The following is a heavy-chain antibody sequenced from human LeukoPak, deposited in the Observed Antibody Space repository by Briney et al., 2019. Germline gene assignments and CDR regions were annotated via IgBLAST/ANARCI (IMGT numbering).Heavy chain of an antibody. D-gene: IGHD3-9*01. J-gene: IGHJ4*02. CDR3: TTWFYDIGSHC. Sequence: GGFLRLSCAASGFTFNDAWMNWVCQAPGKGLEWVGRIKKKPDGGTADYAAPVKGRFTISRDDSKNMLYLQMNSLKTEDTAMYYCTTWFYDIGSHCWGQGTLVTVSS. CDR2: IKKKPDGGTA. V-gene: IGHV3-15*07. CDR1: GFTFNDAW.